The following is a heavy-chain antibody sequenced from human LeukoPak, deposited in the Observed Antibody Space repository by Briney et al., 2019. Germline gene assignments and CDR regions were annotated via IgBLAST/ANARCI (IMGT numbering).Heavy chain of an antibody. CDR3: ARRYYGSGSYYNWFDP. D-gene: IGHD3-10*01. CDR1: GYSFTSYW. V-gene: IGHV5-51*01. CDR2: IYPGDSDT. J-gene: IGHJ5*02. Sequence: PGESLKISCKGSGYSFTSYWIGWVRQMPGKGLEWMGIIYPGDSDTRYSPSFQGQVTISADRSISTAYLQWSSLKASDTAMYYCARRYYGSGSYYNWFDPWGQGTLVTVSS.